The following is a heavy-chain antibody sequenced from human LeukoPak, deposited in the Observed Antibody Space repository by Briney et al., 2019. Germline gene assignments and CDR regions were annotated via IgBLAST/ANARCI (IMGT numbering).Heavy chain of an antibody. Sequence: ASVKVSCKASGYTFTGYYMHWVRQAPGQGLEWMGWINPNSGGTNYAQKFQGWVTMTRDTSISTAYMELSRLRSDDTAVYYCARDWRASDNSGPGFDYWGQGTLVTVSS. V-gene: IGHV1-2*04. D-gene: IGHD3-22*01. CDR1: GYTFTGYY. CDR3: ARDWRASDNSGPGFDY. CDR2: INPNSGGT. J-gene: IGHJ4*02.